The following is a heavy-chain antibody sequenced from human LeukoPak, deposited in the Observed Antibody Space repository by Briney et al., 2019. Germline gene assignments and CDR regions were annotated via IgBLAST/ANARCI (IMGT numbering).Heavy chain of an antibody. CDR3: ARSRLRKELLWFGESPFDY. Sequence: GASVKVSCKASGYTFTSYYMHWVRQAPGQGLEWMGIINPSGGSTCYAQKFQGRVTMTRDMSTSAVYMELSSLRSEDTAVYYCARSRLRKELLWFGESPFDYWGQGTLVTVSS. CDR2: INPSGGST. V-gene: IGHV1-46*01. J-gene: IGHJ4*02. CDR1: GYTFTSYY. D-gene: IGHD3-10*01.